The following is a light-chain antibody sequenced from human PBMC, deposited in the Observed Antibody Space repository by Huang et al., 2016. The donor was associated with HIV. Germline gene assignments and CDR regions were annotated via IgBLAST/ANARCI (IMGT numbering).Light chain of an antibody. CDR1: QSVSSSH. Sequence: EIVLTQSPGTLSLSPGERATFSCRASQSVSSSHLVWYQQKPGQAPRLLIYGASSRATGIPDRFSGSVSGTDFTLTISRLEPEDFAVYYCQQYGSSPTFGGGTKVEIK. V-gene: IGKV3-20*01. J-gene: IGKJ4*01. CDR2: GAS. CDR3: QQYGSSPT.